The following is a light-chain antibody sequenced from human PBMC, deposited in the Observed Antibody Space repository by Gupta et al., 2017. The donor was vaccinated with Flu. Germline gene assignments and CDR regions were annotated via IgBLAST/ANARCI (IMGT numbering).Light chain of an antibody. CDR2: GAS. CDR3: QQSGSSTNR. J-gene: IGKJ4*01. CDR1: HRISTTY. Sequence: PGERATLSCMASHRISTTYLAWYQQKPGQAPSLLIYGASNRATGIPDRFSGSGSGTDFTLTISILDPEDSAVYYCQQSGSSTNRFGGGTKVEIK. V-gene: IGKV3-20*01.